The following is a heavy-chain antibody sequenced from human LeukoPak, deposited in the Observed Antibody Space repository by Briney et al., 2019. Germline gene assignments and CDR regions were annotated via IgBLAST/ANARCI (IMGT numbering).Heavy chain of an antibody. Sequence: SETLSLTCAVYGGSFSGYYWSWIRQPPGKGLEWIGEINHSGSTNYNPSLKSRVTISVDTSKNQFSLKLSSVTAADTAVYYCAREYVYCSGGSCYSGAFDIWGQGTMDTVSS. D-gene: IGHD2-15*01. J-gene: IGHJ3*02. CDR3: AREYVYCSGGSCYSGAFDI. V-gene: IGHV4-34*01. CDR1: GGSFSGYY. CDR2: INHSGST.